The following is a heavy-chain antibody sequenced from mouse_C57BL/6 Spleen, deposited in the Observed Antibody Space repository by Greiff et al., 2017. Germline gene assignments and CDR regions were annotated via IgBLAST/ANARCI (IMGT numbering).Heavy chain of an antibody. CDR1: GYTFTDYY. CDR2: IYPGSGNT. V-gene: IGHV1-76*01. D-gene: IGHD2-10*01. Sequence: QVQLQQSGAELVRPGASVKLSCKASGYTFTDYYINWVKQRPGQGLEWIARIYPGSGNTYYNEKFKGKATLTAEKSSSTAYMQLSSLTSEDSSVYFCARSYYGNYFYAMDYWGQGTSVTVSS. J-gene: IGHJ4*01. CDR3: ARSYYGNYFYAMDY.